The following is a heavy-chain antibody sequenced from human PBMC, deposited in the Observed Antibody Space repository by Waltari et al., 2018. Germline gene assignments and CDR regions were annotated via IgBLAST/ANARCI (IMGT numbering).Heavy chain of an antibody. D-gene: IGHD7-27*01. V-gene: IGHV3-9*01. CDR1: GLTFEDYA. CDR2: ISWNSGSI. J-gene: IGHJ4*02. Sequence: DVQLVESGGGLVQPGRSLRLSCAASGLTFEDYARPWVRQAPGKGLEWVSGISWNSGSIGYADSVKGRFTISRDNAKNSLYLQMNSLRAEDTALYYCAKDNTGPFDYWGQGTLVTVSS. CDR3: AKDNTGPFDY.